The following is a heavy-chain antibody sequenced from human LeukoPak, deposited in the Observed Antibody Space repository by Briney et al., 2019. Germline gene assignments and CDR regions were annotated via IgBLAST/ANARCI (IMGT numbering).Heavy chain of an antibody. CDR3: AMYTTGRGGHGY. V-gene: IGHV4-59*11. CDR1: GDSISDHY. Sequence: SETLSLTCTVSGDSISDHYWSWIRQPPGKGLEWIGYILYTGTTNYNPSLKSRVTISVDTSRNQFSLKLSSVTAADTAVYYCAMYTTGRGGHGYWGQGTLITVSA. CDR2: ILYTGTT. J-gene: IGHJ4*02. D-gene: IGHD2/OR15-2a*01.